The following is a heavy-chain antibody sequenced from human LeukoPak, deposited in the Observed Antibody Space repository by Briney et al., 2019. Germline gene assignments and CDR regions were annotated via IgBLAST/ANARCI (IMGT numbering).Heavy chain of an antibody. Sequence: SETLSLTCAVSGYSISSGYYWGWIRPPPGKGREWIGSIYHSGSTYYNPSLKSRVTISVDTSKNQFSLKLSSVTAADTAVYYCARVGQWSPFDYWGQGTLVTVSS. V-gene: IGHV4-38-2*01. CDR2: IYHSGST. CDR1: GYSISSGYY. D-gene: IGHD6-19*01. CDR3: ARVGQWSPFDY. J-gene: IGHJ4*02.